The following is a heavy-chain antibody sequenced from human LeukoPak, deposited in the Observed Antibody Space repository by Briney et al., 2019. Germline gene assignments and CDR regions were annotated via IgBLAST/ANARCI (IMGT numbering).Heavy chain of an antibody. Sequence: GRSLRLSCAASGFTFDDYAMHWVRQAPGKGLEWVSGISWNSGSIGYADSVKGRFTISRDNAKNSLYLQMNSLRAEDTAVYYCAKTLKDYSFDYWGQGTLVTVSS. J-gene: IGHJ4*02. CDR1: GFTFDDYA. V-gene: IGHV3-9*01. CDR2: ISWNSGSI. CDR3: AKTLKDYSFDY.